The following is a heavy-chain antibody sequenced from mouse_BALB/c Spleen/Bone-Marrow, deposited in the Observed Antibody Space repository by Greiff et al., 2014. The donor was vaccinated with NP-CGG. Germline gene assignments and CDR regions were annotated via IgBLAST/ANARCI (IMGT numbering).Heavy chain of an antibody. J-gene: IGHJ2*01. V-gene: IGHV5-9-1*01. CDR2: ISSGGSYT. Sequence: EVMLVESGGGIVKPGGSLKLSCAASGFTFSSYAMSWVRQTPEKRLEWVATISSGGSYTYYPDSVKGRFTISRDNAKNTLYLQMSSLRSEDTAMYYCARHGITRLLDYWGQGTTLTVSS. CDR1: GFTFSSYA. CDR3: ARHGITRLLDY. D-gene: IGHD2-4*01.